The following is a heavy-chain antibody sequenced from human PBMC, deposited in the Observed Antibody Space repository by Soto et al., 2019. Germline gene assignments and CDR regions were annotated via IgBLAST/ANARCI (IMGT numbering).Heavy chain of an antibody. V-gene: IGHV1-3*01. CDR2: INAGNGNT. CDR1: GYTFTSYA. CDR3: ARDVGATGD. J-gene: IGHJ4*02. D-gene: IGHD1-26*01. Sequence: QVQLVQSGAEVKKPGASVKVSCKASGYTFTSYAMHWVRQAPGQRLEWIGWINAGNGNTKYSQKFQGRVTLTRDTSASTAYMELSSRRSEATAVYYCARDVGATGDWGQGTLVTVSS.